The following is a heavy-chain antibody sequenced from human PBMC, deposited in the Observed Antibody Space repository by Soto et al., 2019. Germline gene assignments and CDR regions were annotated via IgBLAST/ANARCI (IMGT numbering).Heavy chain of an antibody. J-gene: IGHJ6*04. Sequence: QVQLVESGGGVVQPGRSLRLSCAASGFTFSSYGMHWVRQAPGKGLEWVAVISYDGSNKYYADSVKGRFTISRDNSKNTLYLKKNTLRAGDTAVYYWAKDGRPTSYYGMDVWGKGPTAPVPS. CDR2: ISYDGSNK. CDR1: GFTFSSYG. CDR3: AKDGRPTSYYGMDV. V-gene: IGHV3-30*18.